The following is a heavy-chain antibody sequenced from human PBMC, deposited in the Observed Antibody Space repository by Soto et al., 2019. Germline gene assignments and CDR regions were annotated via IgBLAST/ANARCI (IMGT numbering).Heavy chain of an antibody. J-gene: IGHJ6*02. CDR1: GFTFSNSA. Sequence: GGSLRLSCAASGFTFSNSAMSWVRQVPGKGLEWAAGISSGGGHTNYADSVKGRFTISRDNFKDTLYLQMNSLRAEDTAVYYCAKALGGGYYYGMDVWGQGTTVTVS. D-gene: IGHD3-16*01. CDR2: ISSGGGHT. CDR3: AKALGGGYYYGMDV. V-gene: IGHV3-23*01.